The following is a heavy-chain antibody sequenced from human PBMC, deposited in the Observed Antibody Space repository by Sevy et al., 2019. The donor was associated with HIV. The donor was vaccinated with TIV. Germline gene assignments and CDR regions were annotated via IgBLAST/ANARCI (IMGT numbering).Heavy chain of an antibody. V-gene: IGHV3-11*01. CDR3: ARARYNYGSIYFDY. CDR1: GFTFTDYY. J-gene: IGHJ4*02. D-gene: IGHD5-18*01. Sequence: GGSLRLSCTASGFTFTDYYMTWIRQAPGKGLEWVSYISSRGSTIYYTDSVKGRFTISRDNAKNSLYLQMNSLRAEDTAVYYCARARYNYGSIYFDYWGQGTLVTVSS. CDR2: ISSRGSTI.